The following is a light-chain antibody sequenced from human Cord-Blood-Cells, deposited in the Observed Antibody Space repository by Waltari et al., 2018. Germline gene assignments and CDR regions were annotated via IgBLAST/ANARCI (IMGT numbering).Light chain of an antibody. V-gene: IGKV3-15*01. Sequence: EIVMTQSPATLSVSPGERATLSCRASQSVSSNLAWYQQKPGQAPRLLIYGASTRATGIPARFSGSGSGTEFTLTINSLQSEDFAVYYCQQYNNCPPYSFGQGTKLEIK. CDR1: QSVSSN. CDR3: QQYNNCPPYS. CDR2: GAS. J-gene: IGKJ2*03.